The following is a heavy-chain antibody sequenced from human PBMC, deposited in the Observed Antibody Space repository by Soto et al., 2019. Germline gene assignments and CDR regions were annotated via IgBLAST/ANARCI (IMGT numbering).Heavy chain of an antibody. Sequence: GGSLRLSCAASGFTFSSYAMHWVRQAPGKGLEWVAVISYDGSNKYYPDSVKGRFTISRDNSKNTLYLQMNSLRAEDTAVYYCARDSFGYSYGYSYFDYWGQGTLVTVSS. V-gene: IGHV3-30-3*01. CDR1: GFTFSSYA. J-gene: IGHJ4*02. CDR3: ARDSFGYSYGYSYFDY. D-gene: IGHD5-18*01. CDR2: ISYDGSNK.